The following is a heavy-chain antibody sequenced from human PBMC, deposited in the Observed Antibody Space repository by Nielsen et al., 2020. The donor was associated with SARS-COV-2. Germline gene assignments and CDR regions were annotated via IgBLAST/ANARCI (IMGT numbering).Heavy chain of an antibody. CDR2: IYPDDSDT. V-gene: IGHV5-51*01. D-gene: IGHD3-22*01. Sequence: GGSLRLSCKGSGYSFTSYWIGWVRQMPGKGLEWMGIIYPDDSDTRYSPSFQGQVTISADKSINTAFLQWGSLKASDTALYYCARLGGRWLPNWYFDLWGRGTLVTVSS. CDR3: ARLGGRWLPNWYFDL. J-gene: IGHJ2*01. CDR1: GYSFTSYW.